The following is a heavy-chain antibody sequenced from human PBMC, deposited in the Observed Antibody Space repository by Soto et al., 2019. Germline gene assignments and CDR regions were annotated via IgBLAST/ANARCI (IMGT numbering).Heavy chain of an antibody. J-gene: IGHJ6*03. CDR2: INHSGST. CDR3: ARGRQGQDYYYYYYMDV. Sequence: SETLSLTCAVYGGSFSGYYWSWIRQPPGKGLEWIGEINHSGSTNYNPSLKSRVTISVDTSKNQFSLKLSSVTAADTAVYYCARGRQGQDYYYYYYMDVWGKGTTVTVSS. V-gene: IGHV4-34*01. CDR1: GGSFSGYY.